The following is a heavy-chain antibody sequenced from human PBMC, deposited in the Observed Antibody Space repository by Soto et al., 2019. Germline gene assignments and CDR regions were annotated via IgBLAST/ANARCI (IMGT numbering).Heavy chain of an antibody. CDR1: GFTFSSYG. Sequence: QVQLVESGGGVVQPGRSLRLSCAASGFTFSSYGMHWVRQAAGKGLEWVAVIWYDGSNKYYADSVKGRFTISRDNSKNTLYLQMNSLRAEDTVVYYCARDGICISTSCYRAEPYYYYGMDVWGQRTQVTVSS. CDR3: ARDGICISTSCYRAEPYYYYGMDV. J-gene: IGHJ6*02. V-gene: IGHV3-33*01. D-gene: IGHD2-2*01. CDR2: IWYDGSNK.